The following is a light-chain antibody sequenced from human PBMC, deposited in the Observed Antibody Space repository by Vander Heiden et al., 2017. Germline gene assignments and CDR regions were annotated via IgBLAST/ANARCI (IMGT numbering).Light chain of an antibody. CDR2: ALS. CDR1: RSLLDSTQRDTY. V-gene: IGKV2-40*01. J-gene: IGKJ2*01. Sequence: DLVITYNPGSLSVAPAGPASISGRSSRSLLDSTQRDTYLDWFLQKPGQSPQLLIYALSYRASGVPDRFSGSGSDTDFTLTISGVEAEDVGVYYCMQRMEFPSFTFGQGTRLEIK. CDR3: MQRMEFPSFT.